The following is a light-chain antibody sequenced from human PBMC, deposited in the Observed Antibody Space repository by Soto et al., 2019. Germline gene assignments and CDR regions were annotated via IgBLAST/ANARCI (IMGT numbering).Light chain of an antibody. V-gene: IGKV3-20*01. J-gene: IGKJ1*01. CDR2: GAS. CDR3: QQYGISRT. CDR1: QSVSSSY. Sequence: EIVLTQSPGTLSLSPGERATLSCRASQSVSSSYLAWYQQKPGQAPRLLIYGASSRATGIPDRFSGSGSGTAFTLTISRLEPEDFAVYYCQQYGISRTFGQGTKVEI.